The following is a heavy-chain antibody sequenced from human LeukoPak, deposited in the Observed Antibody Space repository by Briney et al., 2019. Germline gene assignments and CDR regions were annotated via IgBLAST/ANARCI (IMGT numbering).Heavy chain of an antibody. J-gene: IGHJ5*02. CDR2: ISYDGTNE. D-gene: IGHD6-6*01. CDR1: GLTFSSYA. Sequence: GGSLRLSCAASGLTFSSYAMHWVRQAPGKGLEWVAFISYDGTNEYYADSVRGRFTISRDNSKNTLYLQMNSLRAEDTAVYYCARDLRGGGGSSSSPAWGQGTLVTVSS. V-gene: IGHV3-30*04. CDR3: ARDLRGGGGSSSSPA.